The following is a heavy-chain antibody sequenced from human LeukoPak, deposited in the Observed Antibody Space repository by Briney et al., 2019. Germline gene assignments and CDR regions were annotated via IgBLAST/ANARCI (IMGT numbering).Heavy chain of an antibody. CDR2: IRSKANSYAT. J-gene: IGHJ4*02. CDR3: TRFTQPL. D-gene: IGHD5-18*01. CDR1: RGTFSGSA. Sequence: GGSLRLSCAASRGTFSGSAMHWVRQASGKGLEWVGRIRSKANSYATAYAASVKGRFTISRDDSKNTAYLQMNSLKTEDTAVYYCTRFTQPLWGQGTLVTVSS. V-gene: IGHV3-73*01.